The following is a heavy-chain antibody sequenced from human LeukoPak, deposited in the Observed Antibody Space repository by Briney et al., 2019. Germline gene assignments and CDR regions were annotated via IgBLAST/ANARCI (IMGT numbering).Heavy chain of an antibody. CDR2: ISSSSSYI. CDR1: GFTFSSYS. J-gene: IGHJ6*03. V-gene: IGHV3-21*01. Sequence: GGSLRLSCAASGFTFSSYSMNWVRQAPGKGLEWVSSISSSSSYIYYADSVKGRFTISRDNAKNSLYLQMNSLRAEDTAVYYCARDPSGSYPAGHYYYYMDVWGKGTTVTVSS. D-gene: IGHD1-26*01. CDR3: ARDPSGSYPAGHYYYYMDV.